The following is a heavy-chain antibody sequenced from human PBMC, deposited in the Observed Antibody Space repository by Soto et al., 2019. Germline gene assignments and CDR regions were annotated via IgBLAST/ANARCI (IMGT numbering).Heavy chain of an antibody. D-gene: IGHD3-22*01. V-gene: IGHV2-26*01. CDR3: ARYYYDSSGFHPNYYYGMDV. J-gene: IGHJ6*02. Sequence: QVTLKESGPVLVKPTETLTLTCTVSGFSLSNARMGVSGIRQHPGKALEWLAHIFSNDEKSYSTSLKSRLTSSKDTSNSQVVLTMTNMDPVDTATYYCARYYYDSSGFHPNYYYGMDVWGQGTTVTVSS. CDR1: GFSLSNARMG. CDR2: IFSNDEK.